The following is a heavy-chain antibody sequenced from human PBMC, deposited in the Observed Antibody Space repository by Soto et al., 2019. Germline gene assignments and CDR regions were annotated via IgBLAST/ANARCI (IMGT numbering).Heavy chain of an antibody. CDR2: INHSGST. J-gene: IGHJ6*02. CDR1: GGSFSGYY. D-gene: IGHD3-10*01. CDR3: ARERSRSSFGSYYFGREV. Sequence: SETLSLTCAVYGGSFSGYYWSWIRRPPGKGLEWIGEINHSGSTNYNPSLKSRVTISVDTSNNQFSLKLSSVTAADAAVYYCARERSRSSFGSYYFGREVWGQGPTVTVSS. V-gene: IGHV4-34*01.